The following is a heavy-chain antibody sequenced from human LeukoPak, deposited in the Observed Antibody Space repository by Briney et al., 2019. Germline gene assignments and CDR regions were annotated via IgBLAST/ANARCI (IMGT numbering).Heavy chain of an antibody. CDR1: GGPISSNIYY. CDR2: SYYSGRT. V-gene: IGHV4-39*01. CDR3: ARFRHAGNPYTWWFDP. J-gene: IGHJ5*02. D-gene: IGHD4-23*01. Sequence: SETLSLTCTLSGGPISSNIYYWGWIRQPPGKGLEWIGSSYYSGRTYYNPSLKSRVTLSVDTSTNQFSLKLSSVTAADTAVHYCARFRHAGNPYTWWFDPWGQGSLVTV.